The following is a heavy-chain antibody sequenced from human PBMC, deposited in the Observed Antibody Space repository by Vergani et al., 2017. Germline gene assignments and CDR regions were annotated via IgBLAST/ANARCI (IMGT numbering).Heavy chain of an antibody. J-gene: IGHJ4*02. CDR1: GYSFTTYD. Sequence: QVQLVQSGAEVKKPGASVKLSCKASGYSFTTYDINWVRQALGHGLEWVGWINPNSGNTGYAWRFEGRVTITRDTAISTAYMELSGLYSDDTAVYYCTRGLPRTLTTETYYFDDWGQGTLVSVSP. CDR3: TRGLPRTLTTETYYFDD. V-gene: IGHV1-8*03. CDR2: INPNSGNT. D-gene: IGHD1-14*01.